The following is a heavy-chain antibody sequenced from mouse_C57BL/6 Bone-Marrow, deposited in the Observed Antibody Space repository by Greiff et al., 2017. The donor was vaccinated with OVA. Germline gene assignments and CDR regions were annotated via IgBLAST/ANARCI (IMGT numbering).Heavy chain of an antibody. V-gene: IGHV1-18*01. Sequence: VQLKQSGPELVKPGASVKIPCKASGSTFTDYNMDWVKQSHGKSLEWIGDINPNNGGTIYNQKFKGKATLTVDKSSSTAYMELRSLTSEDTAVYYCARHYYGSSHAFAYWGQGTLVTVSA. D-gene: IGHD1-1*01. CDR1: GSTFTDYN. CDR2: INPNNGGT. J-gene: IGHJ3*01. CDR3: ARHYYGSSHAFAY.